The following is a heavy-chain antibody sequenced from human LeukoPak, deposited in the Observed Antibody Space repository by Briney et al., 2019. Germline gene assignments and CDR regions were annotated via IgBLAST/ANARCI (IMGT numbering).Heavy chain of an antibody. CDR1: GGSISSSNW. CDR3: ARPVRYFDWILSANYYYYSIDV. J-gene: IGHJ6*03. V-gene: IGHV4-4*02. CDR2: IYHSGST. D-gene: IGHD3-9*01. Sequence: SETLSLTCAVSGGSISSSNWWSWVRQPPGKGLEWIGEIYHSGSTNYNPSLKSRVTISVDKSKNQFSLKLSSVTAADTAVYYCARPVRYFDWILSANYYYYSIDVWGKGTTVTVSS.